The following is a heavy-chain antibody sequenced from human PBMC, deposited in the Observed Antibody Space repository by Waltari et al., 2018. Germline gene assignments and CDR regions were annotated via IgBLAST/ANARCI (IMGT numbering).Heavy chain of an antibody. CDR2: IKQDGSEK. CDR1: GFTFSSYW. CDR3: ARVRIAAAVPYYYYYYMDV. V-gene: IGHV3-7*01. D-gene: IGHD6-13*01. J-gene: IGHJ6*03. Sequence: EVQLVESGGGLVQPGGSLRLSCAASGFTFSSYWMSWVRQAPGKGLEWVANIKQDGSEKYYVDSVKGRFTISRDNAKNSLYLQMNSLRAEDTAVYYCARVRIAAAVPYYYYYYMDVWGKGTTVTVSS.